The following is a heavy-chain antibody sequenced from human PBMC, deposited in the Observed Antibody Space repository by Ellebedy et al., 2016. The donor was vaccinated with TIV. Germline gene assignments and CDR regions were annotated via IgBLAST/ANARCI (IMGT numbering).Heavy chain of an antibody. V-gene: IGHV1-18*01. Sequence: AASVKVSCKASGYTFTSYGISWVRQAPGQGLEWMGWISAYNGNTNYAQRLQGRVTMTTDTSTSTAFMELRSLRSDDTAVYYCARDPGAFGSFDYWGLGTLVTVSS. J-gene: IGHJ4*02. CDR1: GYTFTSYG. D-gene: IGHD3-16*01. CDR3: ARDPGAFGSFDY. CDR2: ISAYNGNT.